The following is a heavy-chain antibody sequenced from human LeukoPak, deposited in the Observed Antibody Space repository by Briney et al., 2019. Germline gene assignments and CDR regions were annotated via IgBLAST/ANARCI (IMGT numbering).Heavy chain of an antibody. CDR2: ISGSGGST. CDR3: AKDWGPYYDILTGYRGYYYYGMDA. V-gene: IGHV3-23*01. D-gene: IGHD3-9*01. CDR1: GFTFSSYA. J-gene: IGHJ6*02. Sequence: GGSLRLSCAASGFTFSSYAMSWVRQAPGKGLEWVSAISGSGGSTYYADSVKGRFTISRDNSKNTLYLQMNSLRAEDTAVYYCAKDWGPYYDILTGYRGYYYYGMDAWGQGTTVTVSS.